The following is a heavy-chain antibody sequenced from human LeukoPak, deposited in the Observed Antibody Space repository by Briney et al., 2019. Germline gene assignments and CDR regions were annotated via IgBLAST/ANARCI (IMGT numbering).Heavy chain of an antibody. V-gene: IGHV4-59*08. Sequence: SETLSLTCTGWGGSISRDYGSWIRQPPGKGLEWIGYVSYSGSTKYNPSLKSRVTISVDTSKNQFSLKLSSVTAADTAVYYCARHLDPWGQGTLVTVSS. J-gene: IGHJ5*02. CDR2: VSYSGST. CDR3: ARHLDP. CDR1: GGSISRDY.